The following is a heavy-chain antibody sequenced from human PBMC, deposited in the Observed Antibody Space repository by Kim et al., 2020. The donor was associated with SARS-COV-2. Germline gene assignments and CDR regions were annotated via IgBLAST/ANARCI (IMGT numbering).Heavy chain of an antibody. CDR3: AKVRGPRRYSGSFDY. D-gene: IGHD6-13*01. J-gene: IGHJ4*02. CDR1: GFTFSSYA. Sequence: GGSLRLSCAASGFTFSSYAMSWVRQAPGKGLEWVSAISGSGGSTYYADSVKGRFTISRDNSKNTLYLQMNSLRAEDTAVYYCAKVRGPRRYSGSFDYWGQGTLVTVSS. CDR2: ISGSGGST. V-gene: IGHV3-23*01.